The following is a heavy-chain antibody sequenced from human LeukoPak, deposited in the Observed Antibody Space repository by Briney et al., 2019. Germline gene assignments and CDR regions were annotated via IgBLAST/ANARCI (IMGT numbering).Heavy chain of an antibody. CDR2: ISVSGNT. V-gene: IGHV3-23*01. CDR1: GFTLSSYA. J-gene: IGHJ4*02. D-gene: IGHD6-13*01. Sequence: PGGSLRLSCAASGFTLSSYAMSWVRQGPGKGLEWVSAISVSGNTYHADSVKGRFTISRDSSKNTLYLQMNSLRAGDAAVYYCAKDGIRVAAAKYWGQGTLVTVSS. CDR3: AKDGIRVAAAKY.